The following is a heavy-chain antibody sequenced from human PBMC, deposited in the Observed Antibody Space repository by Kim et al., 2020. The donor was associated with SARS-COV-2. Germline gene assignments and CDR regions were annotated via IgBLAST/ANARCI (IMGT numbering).Heavy chain of an antibody. Sequence: SVKVSCKASGGTFSSYAISWVRQAPGQGLEWMGGIIPIFGTANYAQKFQGRVTITADESTSTAYMELSSLRSEDTAVYYCASSPLDCSRGSCYYHYMDVWGKGTTVTVSS. V-gene: IGHV1-69*13. J-gene: IGHJ6*03. D-gene: IGHD2-15*01. CDR1: GGTFSSYA. CDR3: ASSPLDCSRGSCYYHYMDV. CDR2: IIPIFGTA.